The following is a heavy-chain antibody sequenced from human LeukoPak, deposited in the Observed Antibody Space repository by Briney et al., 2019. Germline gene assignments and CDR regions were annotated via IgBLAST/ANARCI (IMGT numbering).Heavy chain of an antibody. CDR1: GFTFSTYG. CDR2: ISYDGSNK. J-gene: IGHJ5*02. Sequence: GGSLRLSCAASGFTFSTYGMHWVRQAPGKGLEWVAVISYDGSNKNYAGSVQGRFTISRDNPKNTVFLQMNSLRHEDTAVYYCAKDQSYYYASGSNYNWFDPWGQGTLVTVSS. V-gene: IGHV3-30*18. CDR3: AKDQSYYYASGSNYNWFDP. D-gene: IGHD3-10*01.